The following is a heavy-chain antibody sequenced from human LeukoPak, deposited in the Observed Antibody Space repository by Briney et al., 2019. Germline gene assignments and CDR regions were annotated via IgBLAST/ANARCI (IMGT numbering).Heavy chain of an antibody. CDR3: ARVGPTTDYYFDY. D-gene: IGHD1-14*01. J-gene: IGHJ4*02. CDR2: IYYSGST. CDR1: GGSIISYY. V-gene: IGHV4-59*01. Sequence: SETLSLTCTVSGGSIISYYWSWIRQPPGKGLEWIGYIYYSGSTNYNPSLKSRVTISVDTSKNQFSLKLSSVTAADTAVYYCARVGPTTDYYFDYWGQGTLVTVSS.